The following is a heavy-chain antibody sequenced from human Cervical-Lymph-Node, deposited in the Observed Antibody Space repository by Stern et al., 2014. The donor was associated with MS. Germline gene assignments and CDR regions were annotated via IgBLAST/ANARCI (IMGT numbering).Heavy chain of an antibody. CDR3: ARTWLENTFDR. V-gene: IGHV3-48*02. J-gene: IGHJ4*02. CDR1: GFPFSTYG. D-gene: IGHD5-12*01. CDR2: VSAGGDPT. Sequence: VQLVQSGGGLVQPGGSLRLSCDTSGFPFSTYGMSWVRQAPGKGLEWVSFVSAGGDPTHYADSVEGRFPISRDKAGNSLYLQMHSLRDEDTAIYYCARTWLENTFDRWGQGTLVTVSS.